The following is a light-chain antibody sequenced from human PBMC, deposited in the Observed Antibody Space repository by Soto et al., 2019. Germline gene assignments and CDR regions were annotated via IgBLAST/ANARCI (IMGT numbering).Light chain of an antibody. CDR2: GAS. CDR3: QQYGSSRT. V-gene: IGKV3-20*01. CDR1: QSVSSSY. J-gene: IGKJ1*01. Sequence: EIVLTQSPGTLSLSPGERATLSCRASQSVSSSYLAWYQQKPGQAPRLLIYGASSRATGIPDRFSGSGSRTHFTLTISRLEPEDFAVYYCQQYGSSRTFGQGTKVEIK.